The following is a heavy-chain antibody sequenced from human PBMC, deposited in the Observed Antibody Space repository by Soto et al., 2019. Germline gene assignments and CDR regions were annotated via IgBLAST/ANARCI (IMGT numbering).Heavy chain of an antibody. CDR2: FYYSENT. CDR1: GGSISSKSYS. CDR3: AKLAGYCSGNSCHGDYAMDV. J-gene: IGHJ6*02. V-gene: IGHV4-39*01. D-gene: IGHD2-15*01. Sequence: WETLSLTCRVSGGSISSKSYSWGWIRQPPGKGLEWIGTFYYSENTYYNPSLKSRVTISVDTSKNQFSLKLSSVTAADTAVYYCAKLAGYCSGNSCHGDYAMDVWGQGTTVT.